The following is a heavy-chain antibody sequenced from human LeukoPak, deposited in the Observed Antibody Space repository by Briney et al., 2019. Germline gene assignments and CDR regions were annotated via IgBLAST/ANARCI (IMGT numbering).Heavy chain of an antibody. V-gene: IGHV2-70*11. Sequence: SGPTLVNPTETLTLTCTFSGFSLRDGGMCVNWFRQPPGKAPEWLARIDWDDDKDCNSSLKTRLSISKDASKSQVVLTMTSMDPVDTGTYYCARMPGGELLVDNWGQGTRVIVSS. J-gene: IGHJ4*02. CDR3: ARMPGGELLVDN. D-gene: IGHD2-21*01. CDR2: IDWDDDK. CDR1: GFSLRDGGMC.